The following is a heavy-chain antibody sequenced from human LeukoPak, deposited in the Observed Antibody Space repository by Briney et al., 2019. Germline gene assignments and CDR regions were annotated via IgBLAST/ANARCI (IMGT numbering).Heavy chain of an antibody. CDR1: GFTFSSYA. Sequence: GRSLRLSCAASGFTFSSYAMHWVRQAPGKGLEWVAVISYDGSNKYYADSVKGRFTISRDNSKNTLYLQMNSLGAEDTAVYYCARDRKEWLLPHAYYYYYMDVWGKGTTVTVSS. V-gene: IGHV3-30*01. CDR3: ARDRKEWLLPHAYYYYYMDV. CDR2: ISYDGSNK. D-gene: IGHD3-3*01. J-gene: IGHJ6*03.